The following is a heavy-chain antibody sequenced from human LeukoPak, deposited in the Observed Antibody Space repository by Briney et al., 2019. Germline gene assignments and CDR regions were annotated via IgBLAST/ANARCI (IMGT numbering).Heavy chain of an antibody. CDR1: GFVFTSYG. J-gene: IGHJ4*02. V-gene: IGHV1-18*01. Sequence: ASVTVSCKASGFVFTSYGFTWVRQAPGQGLEWMGWISANDGKTHYSEKHQGRVTMSTDTVTSTAYMELRSLRSDDTAVYYCARELHVERDDYWGQGTLVTVSS. D-gene: IGHD1-1*01. CDR2: ISANDGKT. CDR3: ARELHVERDDY.